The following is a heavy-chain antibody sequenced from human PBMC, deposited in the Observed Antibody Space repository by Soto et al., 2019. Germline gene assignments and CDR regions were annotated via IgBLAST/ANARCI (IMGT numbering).Heavy chain of an antibody. CDR3: ARTLIAAYYYYGMDV. J-gene: IGHJ6*02. CDR1: GYSFTSYW. V-gene: IGHV5-51*01. Sequence: PGEPRKISCRGSGYSFTSYWIGWVRQMPGKGLEWMGIIYPGDSDTRYSPSFQGRVTISADKSISTAYLQWSSLKASDTAMYYCARTLIAAYYYYGMDVWGQGTAVTVSS. CDR2: IYPGDSDT. D-gene: IGHD6-6*01.